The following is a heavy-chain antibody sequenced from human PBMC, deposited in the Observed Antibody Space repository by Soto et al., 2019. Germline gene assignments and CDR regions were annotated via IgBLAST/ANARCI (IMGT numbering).Heavy chain of an antibody. D-gene: IGHD6-13*01. CDR2: ISYDGSNK. Sequence: QVQLVESGGGVVQPGRSLRLSCAASGFTFSSYGMHWVRQAPGKGLEWVAVISYDGSNKYYADSVKGRFTISRDNSKNTLYLQMNSLRDEDTAVYYCAKDWGPYSSSWWGGYFDYWGQGTLVTVSS. J-gene: IGHJ4*02. CDR1: GFTFSSYG. V-gene: IGHV3-30*18. CDR3: AKDWGPYSSSWWGGYFDY.